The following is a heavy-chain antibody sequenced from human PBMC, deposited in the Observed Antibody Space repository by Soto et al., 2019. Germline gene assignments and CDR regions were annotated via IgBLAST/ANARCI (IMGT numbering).Heavy chain of an antibody. Sequence: EVQLVESGGGLVKPGGSLRLSCAASGFTFTTYSMNWVRQAPGKGLEWVSSISSSSSHIYYADSVKGRFTFSRDNAKNSLYLQMNSMRAEDTAVYYCARDVGTTTGAFDMWGQGTRVNVSS. CDR3: ARDVGTTTGAFDM. CDR1: GFTFTTYS. D-gene: IGHD1-26*01. J-gene: IGHJ3*02. V-gene: IGHV3-21*02. CDR2: ISSSSSHI.